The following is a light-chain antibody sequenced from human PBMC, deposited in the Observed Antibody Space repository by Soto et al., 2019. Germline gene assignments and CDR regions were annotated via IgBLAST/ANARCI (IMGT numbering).Light chain of an antibody. V-gene: IGKV3-11*01. CDR2: DAS. CDR1: QSVSSY. J-gene: IGKJ5*01. CDR3: QQRSNWPPIT. Sequence: EIVLTQSPAALSLSPGERATLSCRAGQSVSSYLAWYQQKPGQAPRLLIYDASNRATGIPARFSGSGSGTDFTLTISSLGPEDFAVYYCQQRSNWPPITFGQGTRLEIK.